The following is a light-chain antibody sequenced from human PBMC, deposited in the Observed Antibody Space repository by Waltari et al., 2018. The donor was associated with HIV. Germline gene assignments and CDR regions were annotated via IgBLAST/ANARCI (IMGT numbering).Light chain of an antibody. J-gene: IGLJ2*01. CDR3: VLYMGSGIWV. Sequence: QTVVTQEPSFSVSPGGTVTLTCCLNPGPVYTNSYPSWYQQTPGQAPRTLIYSTTTRSSGVPDRFSGSILGNKAALTITGAQADDESDYYCVLYMGSGIWVFGGGTKLTVL. V-gene: IGLV8-61*01. CDR2: STT. CDR1: PGPVYTNSY.